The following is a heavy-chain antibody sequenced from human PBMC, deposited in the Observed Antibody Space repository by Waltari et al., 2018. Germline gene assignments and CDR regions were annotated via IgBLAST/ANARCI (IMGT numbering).Heavy chain of an antibody. V-gene: IGHV1-2*02. CDR1: GYTFTGYY. Sequence: QVQLVQSGAEVKKPGASLKVSCKACGYTFTGYYLHWVRQAPGQGLEWMGWIHPNSGGTNSAQKFQGRFTLTRDTSISTAYMELSRLRSDDTAVYYCARSLIQLWLGYWGQGTLVTVSS. J-gene: IGHJ4*02. CDR3: ARSLIQLWLGY. CDR2: IHPNSGGT. D-gene: IGHD5-18*01.